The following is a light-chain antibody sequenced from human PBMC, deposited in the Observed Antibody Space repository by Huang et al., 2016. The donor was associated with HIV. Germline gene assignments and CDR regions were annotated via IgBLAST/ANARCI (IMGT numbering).Light chain of an antibody. CDR1: QSIRSY. CDR2: AAS. V-gene: IGKV1-39*01. Sequence: DIQMTQSPSSLYASVGDRVTITCRASQSIRSYLNWYQQKPGKAPKLLIYAASSLQSWVPARFSGSGSGTDFTLTISSLQPEDFATYYCQQSYSTPLFGPGTKVDIK. J-gene: IGKJ3*01. CDR3: QQSYSTPL.